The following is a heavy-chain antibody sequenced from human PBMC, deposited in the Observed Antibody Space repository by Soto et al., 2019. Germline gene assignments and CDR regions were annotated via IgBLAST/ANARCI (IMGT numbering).Heavy chain of an antibody. D-gene: IGHD6-19*01. Sequence: LSLTCGVSGGTIRSPDWWTWVRQSPGKGLEWIGEIFQSGSVNYTPSLESRVTISVDKSKNQFSLTLTSVTAADTAIYFCARGRGRYSSGWSWFDPWGQGILVTVSS. CDR3: ARGRGRYSSGWSWFDP. CDR1: GGTIRSPDW. J-gene: IGHJ5*02. V-gene: IGHV4-4*01. CDR2: IFQSGSV.